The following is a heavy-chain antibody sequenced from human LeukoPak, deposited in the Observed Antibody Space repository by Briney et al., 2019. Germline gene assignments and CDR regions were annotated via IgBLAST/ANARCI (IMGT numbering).Heavy chain of an antibody. Sequence: SETLSLTCTVSGGSISSYYWSWIRQPPGKGLEWIGYIYYSGSTNYNPSLKSRVTISVDTSKNQFSLKLSSVTAADTAVYYCARRNRLLANRGGWFDPWGQGTLVTVSS. CDR3: ARRNRLLANRGGWFDP. CDR2: IYYSGST. V-gene: IGHV4-59*12. CDR1: GGSISSYY. J-gene: IGHJ5*02. D-gene: IGHD2-21*02.